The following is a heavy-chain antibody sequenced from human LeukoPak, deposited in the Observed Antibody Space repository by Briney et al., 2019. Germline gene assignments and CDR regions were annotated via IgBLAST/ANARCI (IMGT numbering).Heavy chain of an antibody. CDR2: IIPIFGTA. V-gene: IGHV1-69*01. CDR1: GGTFSSYA. Sequence: AASVKVSCKASGGTFSSYAISWVRQAPGQGLEWMGGIIPIFGTANYAQKFQGRVTITADESTSTAYMELSSLRSEDTAVYYCARVASGIGSSWYYFDYWGQGTLVTASS. D-gene: IGHD6-13*01. J-gene: IGHJ4*02. CDR3: ARVASGIGSSWYYFDY.